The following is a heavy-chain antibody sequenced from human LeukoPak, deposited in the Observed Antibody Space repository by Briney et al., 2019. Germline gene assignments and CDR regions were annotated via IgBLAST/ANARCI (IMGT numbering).Heavy chain of an antibody. J-gene: IGHJ6*02. V-gene: IGHV4-30-2*01. Sequence: SQTLSLTCAVSGGSISSGGYSWSWIRQPPGKGLEWIGYIYQSGSSYCNPPLKSRVTISVDRSKNQFSLKLSSVTAADTAVYYCARYDFWSGYDVWGQGTTVTVSS. CDR2: IYQSGSS. CDR1: GGSISSGGYS. CDR3: ARYDFWSGYDV. D-gene: IGHD3-3*01.